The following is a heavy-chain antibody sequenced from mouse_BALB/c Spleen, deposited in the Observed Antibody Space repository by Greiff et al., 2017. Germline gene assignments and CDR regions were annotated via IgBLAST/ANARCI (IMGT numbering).Heavy chain of an antibody. CDR3: TREITTESLVY. CDR1: GFTFSSYT. CDR2: ISSGGSYT. V-gene: IGHV5-6-4*01. Sequence: EVQGVESGGGLVKPGGSLKLSCAASGFTFSSYTMSWVRQTPEKRLEWVATISSGGSYTYYPDSVKGRFTISRDNAKNTLYLQMSSLKSEDTAMYYGTREITTESLVYWGQGTTLTVSS. J-gene: IGHJ2*01. D-gene: IGHD1-1*01.